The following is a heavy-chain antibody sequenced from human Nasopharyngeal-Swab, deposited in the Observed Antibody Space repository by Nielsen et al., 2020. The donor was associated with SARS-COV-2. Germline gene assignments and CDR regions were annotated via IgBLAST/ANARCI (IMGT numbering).Heavy chain of an antibody. D-gene: IGHD4-23*01. J-gene: IGHJ4*02. CDR3: ARHDYGVNSERLGFVDY. CDR2: IYYSGST. V-gene: IGHV4-39*01. CDR1: GGSISSSSYY. Sequence: SETLSLTCTVSGGSISSSSYYWGWIRQPPGKGLEWIGSIYYSGSTYYNPSLKSRVTISVDTSKNQFSLKLSSVTVADTAVYYCARHDYGVNSERLGFVDYWGQGTLVTVSS.